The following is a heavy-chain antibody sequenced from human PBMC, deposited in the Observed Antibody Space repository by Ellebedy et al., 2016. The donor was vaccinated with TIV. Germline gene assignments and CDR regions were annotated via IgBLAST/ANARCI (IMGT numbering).Heavy chain of an antibody. V-gene: IGHV1-18*04. D-gene: IGHD2-8*01. CDR1: GFTFNSHG. CDR3: ARGDKLQTWSKHFDY. J-gene: IGHJ4*02. CDR2: INAYDGIT. Sequence: AASVKVSCKASGFTFNSHGLAWVRQAPGLGLEWMGWINAYDGITSYAEKFQGRVTMTTDTLTSTAYMELRDLTSDDTAINYCARGDKLQTWSKHFDYWGQGTVVTVTS.